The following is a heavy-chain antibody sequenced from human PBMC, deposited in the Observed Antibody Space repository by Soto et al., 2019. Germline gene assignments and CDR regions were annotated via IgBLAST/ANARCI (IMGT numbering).Heavy chain of an antibody. CDR3: ARESYSSGWTDIDAFDI. Sequence: AGTLSLTCTVSGGSISSYYWSWIRQPAGKGLEWIGRIYTSGSTSYNPSLKSRVTMSVNTAKNQFSLKRRSVTAADTAVYYCARESYSSGWTDIDAFDIWGQGTMVTVSS. CDR1: GGSISSYY. CDR2: IYTSGST. V-gene: IGHV4-4*07. J-gene: IGHJ3*02. D-gene: IGHD6-19*01.